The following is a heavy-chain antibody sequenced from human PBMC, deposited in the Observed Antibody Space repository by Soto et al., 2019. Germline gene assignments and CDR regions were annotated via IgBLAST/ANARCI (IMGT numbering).Heavy chain of an antibody. CDR1: GFTFSSYA. V-gene: IGHV3-23*01. D-gene: IGHD6-6*01. J-gene: IGHJ3*02. CDR2: ISGSGGST. CDR3: AKDLSYSSSSDAFDI. Sequence: GGSLRLSCAASGFTFSSYAMSWVHQAPGKGLEWVSAISGSGGSTYYADSVKGRFTISRDNSKNTLYLQMNSLRAEDTAVYYCAKDLSYSSSSDAFDIWGQGTMVTVSS.